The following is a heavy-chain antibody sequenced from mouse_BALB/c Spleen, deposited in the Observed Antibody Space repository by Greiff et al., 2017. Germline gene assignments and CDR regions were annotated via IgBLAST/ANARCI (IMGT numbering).Heavy chain of an antibody. D-gene: IGHD1-1*01. V-gene: IGHV1-5*01. CDR3: TRYGTTVPYWYFDV. CDR1: GYTFTSYW. CDR2: IYPGNSDT. J-gene: IGHJ1*01. Sequence: VQLQQSGTVLARPGASVKMSCKASGYTFTSYWMHWVKQRPGQGLEWIGAIYPGNSDTSYNQKFKGKAKLTAVTSTSTAYMELSSLTNEDSAVYYCTRYGTTVPYWYFDVWGAGTTVTVSS.